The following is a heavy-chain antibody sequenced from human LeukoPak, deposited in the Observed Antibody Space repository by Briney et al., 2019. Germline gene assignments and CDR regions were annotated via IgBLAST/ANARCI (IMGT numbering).Heavy chain of an antibody. V-gene: IGHV4-34*01. CDR1: GGSFSGYY. D-gene: IGHD5-18*01. CDR3: ARGRGYSYGFGLY. CDR2: INHSGST. Sequence: SETLSLTCAVYGGSFSGYYWSWIRQPPGKGLEWIGEINHSGSTNYNPSLKSRVTISVDTSKNQFSLKLSSVTAADTAAYYCARGRGYSYGFGLYWGQGTLVTVSS. J-gene: IGHJ4*02.